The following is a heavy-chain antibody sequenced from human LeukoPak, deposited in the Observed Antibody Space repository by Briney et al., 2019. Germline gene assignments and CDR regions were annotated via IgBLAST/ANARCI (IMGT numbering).Heavy chain of an antibody. CDR2: LYHDGRT. V-gene: IGHV3-66*01. CDR1: GFTVSSNY. D-gene: IGHD6-13*01. J-gene: IGHJ4*02. Sequence: GGSLRLSCAAFGFTVSSNYMSWVRQAPGKGLEWVSVLYHDGRTSYADSVKGRFTISRDNSKNTLYLQMNSLRAEDTAVYYCARDPAADIDYWGQGTLVTVSS. CDR3: ARDPAADIDY.